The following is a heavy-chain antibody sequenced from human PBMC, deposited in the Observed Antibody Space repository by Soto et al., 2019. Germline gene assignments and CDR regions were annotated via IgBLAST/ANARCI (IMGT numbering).Heavy chain of an antibody. CDR1: GYTFTSYW. CDR2: IYPSDSDI. D-gene: IGHD2-15*01. Sequence: GESLKISCKGSGYTFTSYWIGWVRQMPGEGLEWMGVIYPSDSDIRYSPSFQGKVTISADKSITTAYLQWSSLKAADTAMYYCVRSGTSSGRFSDYWGQGTLVTVS. CDR3: VRSGTSSGRFSDY. V-gene: IGHV5-51*01. J-gene: IGHJ4*02.